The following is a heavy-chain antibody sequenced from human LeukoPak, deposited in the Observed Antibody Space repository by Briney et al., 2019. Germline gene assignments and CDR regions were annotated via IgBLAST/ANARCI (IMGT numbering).Heavy chain of an antibody. V-gene: IGHV5-51*01. CDR3: ATMVRGVIYY. D-gene: IGHD3-10*01. CDR2: IYPGDSDT. Sequence: GESLKISCKGSGYXFTIYWIFWVRQMPGKGLECMGIIYPGDSDTRYSPSFQGQVTISADKSINTAYLQWSSLKASDTAMYYCATMVRGVIYYWGQGTLVTVSS. J-gene: IGHJ4*02. CDR1: GYXFTIYW.